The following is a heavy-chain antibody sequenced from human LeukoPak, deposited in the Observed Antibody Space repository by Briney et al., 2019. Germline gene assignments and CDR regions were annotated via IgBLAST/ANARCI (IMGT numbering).Heavy chain of an antibody. Sequence: SVKVSCKASGGTFSSYAISWVRQAPGQGLEWMGRIIPIFGTANYAQKFQGRGTITADESTSTAYMELSSLRSEDTAVYYCARDGSSSWGAYYFDYWGQGTLVTVSS. CDR3: ARDGSSSWGAYYFDY. D-gene: IGHD6-13*01. J-gene: IGHJ4*02. CDR1: GGTFSSYA. CDR2: IIPIFGTA. V-gene: IGHV1-69*13.